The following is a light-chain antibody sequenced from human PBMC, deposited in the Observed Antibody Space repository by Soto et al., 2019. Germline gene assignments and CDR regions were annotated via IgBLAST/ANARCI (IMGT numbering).Light chain of an antibody. J-gene: IGLJ3*02. CDR3: SSYTTISTWV. CDR2: EVS. Sequence: QSVLTQPASVSGSPGQSITISCTGTSSDVGGYNYVSWYQHYPGKAPKLVIYEVSNRPSGASRRFSGSKSGYTASLTISGLQAEDEGDYYCSSYTTISTWVFGGGTKLTVL. CDR1: SSDVGGYNY. V-gene: IGLV2-14*01.